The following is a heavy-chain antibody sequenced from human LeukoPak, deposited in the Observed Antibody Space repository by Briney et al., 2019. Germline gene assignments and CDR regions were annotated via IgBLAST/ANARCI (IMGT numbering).Heavy chain of an antibody. CDR1: GFTFSSYG. Sequence: HPGGSLRLSCAASGFTFSSYGMTWVRRAPGKGLEWVSGISGSGSYTYYADSAKGRFTISRDNSKNTLYLQMNSLRAEDTAVYYCAKDDSSGYPYYFDYWGQGTLVTVSS. CDR2: ISGSGSYT. V-gene: IGHV3-23*01. CDR3: AKDDSSGYPYYFDY. D-gene: IGHD3-22*01. J-gene: IGHJ4*02.